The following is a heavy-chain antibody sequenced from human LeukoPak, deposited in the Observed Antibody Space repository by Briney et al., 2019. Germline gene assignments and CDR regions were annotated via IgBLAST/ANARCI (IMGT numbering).Heavy chain of an antibody. CDR1: GGSIGSSSYY. CDR3: ARDYRWVKPFDY. Sequence: SETLSLTCTVSGGSIGSSSYYWGWIRQPPGKGLNWIGSIYYSGSTYYNPSLKSRVTISVDTSKNQFSLKLSSVTAADTAVYYCARDYRWVKPFDYWGQGTLVTVSS. J-gene: IGHJ4*02. V-gene: IGHV4-39*07. CDR2: IYYSGST. D-gene: IGHD4-23*01.